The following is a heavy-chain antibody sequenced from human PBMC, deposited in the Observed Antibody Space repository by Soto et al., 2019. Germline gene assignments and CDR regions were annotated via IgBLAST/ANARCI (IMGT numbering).Heavy chain of an antibody. V-gene: IGHV3-21*01. D-gene: IGHD1-7*01. CDR2: ISSSSSYI. CDR3: ARDGYNWNYKGDY. CDR1: GFTFSSYS. Sequence: EVQLVESGGGLVKPGGSLRLSCAASGFTFSSYSMNWVRQAPGQGLEWVSSISSSSSYIYYADSVKGRFTISRANAKNARQVQMNSLAAEEPALYYCARDGYNWNYKGDYWGQGTLVTVSS. J-gene: IGHJ4*02.